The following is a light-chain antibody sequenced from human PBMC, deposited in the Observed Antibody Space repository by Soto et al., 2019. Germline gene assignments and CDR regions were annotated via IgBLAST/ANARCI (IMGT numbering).Light chain of an antibody. V-gene: IGLV2-14*01. CDR3: SSYTSSSTLV. J-gene: IGLJ2*01. Sequence: QSVLTQPASVSGSPGQSITISCTGTSSDVGGYNYVSWYQQHPGKAPTLLIFDVSNRPSGISNRFSGSKSGNTASLTISGLQAEDEADYYCSSYTSSSTLVFGGGTKLTV. CDR2: DVS. CDR1: SSDVGGYNY.